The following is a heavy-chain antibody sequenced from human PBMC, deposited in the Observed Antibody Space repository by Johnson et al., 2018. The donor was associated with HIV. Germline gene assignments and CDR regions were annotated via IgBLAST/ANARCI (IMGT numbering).Heavy chain of an antibody. CDR2: ISSSGSTI. CDR3: ATIWRNEGRHSFDV. CDR1: GFTFSDYY. D-gene: IGHD1-1*01. Sequence: QVQLVESGGGLVKPGGSLRLSCAASGFTFSDYYMSWIRQAPGKGLEWVSYISSSGSTIYYADSVRGRFTISRNNAKNSLYLQMNSLRAEDTAVYFCATIWRNEGRHSFDVWGQGTMVAVS. J-gene: IGHJ3*01. V-gene: IGHV3-11*04.